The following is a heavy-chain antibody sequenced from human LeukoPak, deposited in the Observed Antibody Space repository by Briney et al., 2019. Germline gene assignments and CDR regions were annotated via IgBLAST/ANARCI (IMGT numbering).Heavy chain of an antibody. CDR2: ISGSGSST. V-gene: IGHV3-23*01. Sequence: GGSLRLSCASSGFTFSSYAMSWVRQAPGKGLEGVSAISGSGSSTFYADSVKGRFTISRDHSKNTLYLQMNSLRAEDTAVYYCAKTSGSGNYYYYYYGMDVWGQGTTVTVSS. CDR3: AKTSGSGNYYYYYYGMDV. J-gene: IGHJ6*02. D-gene: IGHD3-10*01. CDR1: GFTFSSYA.